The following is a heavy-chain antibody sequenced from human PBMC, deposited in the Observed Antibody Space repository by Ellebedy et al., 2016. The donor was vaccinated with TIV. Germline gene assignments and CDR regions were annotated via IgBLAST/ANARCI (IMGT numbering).Heavy chain of an antibody. Sequence: PGGSLRLSCAASGFTFSGYWMSWVRQAPGKGLEWVANIKEDGSEAYYVDSVKGRFTISRDNAKNSLYLQMNSLRVDDTAVYYCVTWGQSYGRWGQGSLVTISS. CDR1: GFTFSGYW. D-gene: IGHD3-16*01. CDR3: VTWGQSYGR. CDR2: IKEDGSEA. V-gene: IGHV3-7*03. J-gene: IGHJ4*02.